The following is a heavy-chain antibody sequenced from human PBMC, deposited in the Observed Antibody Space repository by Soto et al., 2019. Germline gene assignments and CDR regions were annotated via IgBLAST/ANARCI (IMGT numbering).Heavy chain of an antibody. CDR2: IYSGGST. D-gene: IGHD4-17*01. J-gene: IGHJ6*03. V-gene: IGHV3-66*01. Sequence: GGSLRLSCAASGFTVSSNYMSWVRQAPGKGLEWVSVIYSGGSTYYTDSVKGRFTISRDNSKNTLSLQMNSLRAEDTAVYYCARGTTVTTPYYYYYMDVWGKGTTVTVSS. CDR3: ARGTTVTTPYYYYYMDV. CDR1: GFTVSSNY.